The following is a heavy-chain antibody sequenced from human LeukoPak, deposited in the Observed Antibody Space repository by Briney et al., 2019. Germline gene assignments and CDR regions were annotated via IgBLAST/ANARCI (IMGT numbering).Heavy chain of an antibody. J-gene: IGHJ5*02. V-gene: IGHV4-4*07. CDR2: IYTSGST. CDR1: GGSISSYY. Sequence: SETLSLTCTVSGGSISSYYCSWIRQPAGKGLEWIGRIYTSGSTNYNPSLKSRVTMSVDTSKNQFSLKLSSVTAADTAVYYCARHSLAVDWFDPWGQGTLVTVSS. CDR3: ARHSLAVDWFDP.